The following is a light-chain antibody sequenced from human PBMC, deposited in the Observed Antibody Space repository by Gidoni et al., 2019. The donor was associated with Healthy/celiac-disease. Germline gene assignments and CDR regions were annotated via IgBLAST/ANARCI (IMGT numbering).Light chain of an antibody. CDR2: AAS. J-gene: IGKJ1*01. CDR3: QKYNSAPPT. Sequence: DIQITPSPSSLSASVGDRVTITCRASQGISNYLAWYQQKPGKVPKLLIYAASTLQSGVPSRFSGSGSGTDFTLTISSLQPEDVATYYCQKYNSAPPTFGQGTKVEIK. CDR1: QGISNY. V-gene: IGKV1-27*01.